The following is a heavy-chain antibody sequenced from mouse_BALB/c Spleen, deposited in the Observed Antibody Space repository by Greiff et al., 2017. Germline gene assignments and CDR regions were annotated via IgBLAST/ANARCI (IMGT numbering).Heavy chain of an antibody. J-gene: IGHJ3*01. CDR3: ARDEWFAY. Sequence: EVKLMESGGGLVQPGGSLRLSCATSGFTFTDYYMSWVRQPPGKALEWLGFIRNKANGYTTEYSASVKGRFTISRDNSQSILYLQMNTLRAEDSATYYCARDEWFAYWGQGTLVTVSA. CDR2: IRNKANGYTT. CDR1: GFTFTDYY. V-gene: IGHV7-3*02.